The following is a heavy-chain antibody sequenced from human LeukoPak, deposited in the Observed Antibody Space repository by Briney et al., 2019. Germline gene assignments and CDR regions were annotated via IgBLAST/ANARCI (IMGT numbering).Heavy chain of an antibody. V-gene: IGHV4-59*01. J-gene: IGHJ3*02. Sequence: PSETLSLTCTVSGGSISSYYWSWIRQPPGKGLEWIGYIYYSGSTNYNPSLKSRVTISVDTSKNQFSLKLSSVTAADTAVYYCARDLRRLRDIDAFDIWGQGTMVTVSS. CDR3: ARDLRRLRDIDAFDI. CDR1: GGSISSYY. D-gene: IGHD2-21*02. CDR2: IYYSGST.